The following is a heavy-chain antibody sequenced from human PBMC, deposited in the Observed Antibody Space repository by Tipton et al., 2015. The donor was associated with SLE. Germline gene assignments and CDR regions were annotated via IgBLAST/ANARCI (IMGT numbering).Heavy chain of an antibody. V-gene: IGHV3-30*02. CDR2: IRYDGSNK. J-gene: IGHJ6*02. Sequence: SGFTFSSYGMHWVRQAPGKGLEWVAFIRYDGSNKYYADSVKGRFTISRDNSKNTLYLQMNSLRAEDTAVYYCAKDVVTTPWYYYYGMDVWGQGTTVTVSS. CDR3: AKDVVTTPWYYYYGMDV. CDR1: GFTFSSYG. D-gene: IGHD2-21*02.